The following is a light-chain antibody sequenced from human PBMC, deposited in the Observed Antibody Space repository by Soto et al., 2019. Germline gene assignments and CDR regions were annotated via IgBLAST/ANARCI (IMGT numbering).Light chain of an antibody. CDR2: GAS. J-gene: IGKJ1*01. CDR3: QQYCSAPWT. Sequence: MTQTPVSLSLTLDETATINCTSSQALFSQTNSKDYLAWYQQKPGQPPKLLIYGASIRRSGLPDRFSGGGSGTDFTLTISILQAEDVTVYYCQQYCSAPWTFGEGTKVDIK. V-gene: IGKV4-1*01. CDR1: QALFSQTNSKDY.